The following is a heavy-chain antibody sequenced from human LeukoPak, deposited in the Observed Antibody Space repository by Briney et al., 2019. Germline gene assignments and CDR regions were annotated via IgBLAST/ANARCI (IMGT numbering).Heavy chain of an antibody. D-gene: IGHD6-13*01. V-gene: IGHV1-2*02. CDR2: INPNSGGT. CDR3: ARDNYFIAAAAGWFDP. Sequence: ASVKVSCKASGYTFTGYYMHWVGQAPGQGLEWMGWINPNSGGTNYAQKFQGRVTMTRDTAISTAYMELSRLRSDDTAVYYCARDNYFIAAAAGWFDPWGQGTLVTVSS. CDR1: GYTFTGYY. J-gene: IGHJ5*02.